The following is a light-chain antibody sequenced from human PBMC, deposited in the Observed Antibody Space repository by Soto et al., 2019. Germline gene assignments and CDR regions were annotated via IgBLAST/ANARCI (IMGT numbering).Light chain of an antibody. V-gene: IGKV3-20*01. CDR1: QSVSSSY. CDR2: GAS. J-gene: IGKJ1*01. Sequence: EIVLTQSPGTLSLSPGERATLSCRASQSVSSSYLAWYRQKPGQAPRLLIYGASSRATAIPDRFSGSGSGTDFTLTISRLEPEDFAVYYCQQYGSSPKTFGQGTKVEIK. CDR3: QQYGSSPKT.